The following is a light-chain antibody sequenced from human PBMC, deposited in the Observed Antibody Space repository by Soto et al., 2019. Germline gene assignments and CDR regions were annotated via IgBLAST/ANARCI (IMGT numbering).Light chain of an antibody. V-gene: IGKV1-5*01. CDR1: QSINSL. J-gene: IGKJ2*01. Sequence: DIQMTQSPSTLSASVGDSVTITCRASQSINSLVAWYQQHPGKAPKLLIYDASSLQNGVPSRFSGSRSGTGFTLTITSLQPDDFATYYCQQYDSYSTFGQGTKLEI. CDR2: DAS. CDR3: QQYDSYST.